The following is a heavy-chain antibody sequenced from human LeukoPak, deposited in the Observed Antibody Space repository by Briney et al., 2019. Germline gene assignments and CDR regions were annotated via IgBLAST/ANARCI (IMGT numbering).Heavy chain of an antibody. CDR3: ARESRVGATNY. Sequence: GGSLRLSCAASGFTFSSYSMNWVRQAPGKGLEWVSYISSSSSTIYYADSAKGRFTISRDNAKNSLYLQMNSLRAEDTAVYYCARESRVGATNYWGQGTLVTVSS. D-gene: IGHD1-26*01. J-gene: IGHJ4*02. CDR2: ISSSSSTI. V-gene: IGHV3-48*04. CDR1: GFTFSSYS.